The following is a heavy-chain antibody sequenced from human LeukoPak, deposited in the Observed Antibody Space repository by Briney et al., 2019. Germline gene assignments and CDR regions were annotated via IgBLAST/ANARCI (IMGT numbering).Heavy chain of an antibody. CDR1: GFTFDDYA. V-gene: IGHV3-9*01. Sequence: GRSLRLSCAASGFTFDDYAMHWVRQAPGKGLEWVSGISWNSGSIGYADSVKGRFTISRDNAKNSLYLQMNSLRAEDTAVYYCARGIDIVVVPAAIGTGFDYWGQGTLVTVSS. D-gene: IGHD2-2*02. J-gene: IGHJ4*02. CDR3: ARGIDIVVVPAAIGTGFDY. CDR2: ISWNSGSI.